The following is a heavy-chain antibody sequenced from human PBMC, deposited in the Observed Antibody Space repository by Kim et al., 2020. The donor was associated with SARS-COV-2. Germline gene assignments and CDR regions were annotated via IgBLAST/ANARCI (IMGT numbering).Heavy chain of an antibody. CDR1: GFTFSDYV. J-gene: IGHJ5*02. CDR3: TRGHSSGWSS. CDR2: IRSTAFGGTT. D-gene: IGHD6-19*01. V-gene: IGHV3-49*04. Sequence: GGSLRLSCTASGFTFSDYVMSWVRQAPGKGLAWVSFIRSTAFGGTTEYAASVKGRFTISRDNSKSIAYLQMNSLKTEDTAVYFCTRGHSSGWSSWGQGTLVTVSS.